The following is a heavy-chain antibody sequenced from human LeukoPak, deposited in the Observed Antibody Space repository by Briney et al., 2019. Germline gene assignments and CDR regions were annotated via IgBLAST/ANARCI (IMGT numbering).Heavy chain of an antibody. D-gene: IGHD3-16*02. CDR3: ARDWRVWGSYRYRDFDY. Sequence: NTGGSLRLSCAASGFTFSSYSMNWVRQAPGKGLEWVSSISSSSSYIYYADSVKGRFTISRDNAKNSLYLQMNSLRAEDTAVYYCARDWRVWGSYRYRDFDYWGQGTLVSVSS. CDR1: GFTFSSYS. V-gene: IGHV3-21*01. CDR2: ISSSSSYI. J-gene: IGHJ4*02.